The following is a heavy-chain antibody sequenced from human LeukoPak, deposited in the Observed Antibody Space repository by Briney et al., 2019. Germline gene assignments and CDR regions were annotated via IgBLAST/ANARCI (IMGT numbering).Heavy chain of an antibody. CDR3: ARDRIAVRFDY. D-gene: IGHD2-21*01. CDR1: GFTFSDYS. J-gene: IGHJ4*02. V-gene: IGHV3-21*01. CDR2: ISSSSSYI. Sequence: GGSLRLSCAASGFTFSDYSMNWVRQAPGKGLEWVSSISSSSSYIYYADSVKGRFTISRDNAKNSLYLQMNSLRAEDTAVYYCARDRIAVRFDYWGQGTLVTVSS.